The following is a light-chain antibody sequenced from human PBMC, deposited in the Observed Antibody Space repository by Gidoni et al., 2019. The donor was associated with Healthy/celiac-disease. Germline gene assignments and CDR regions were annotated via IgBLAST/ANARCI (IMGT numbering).Light chain of an antibody. CDR1: QSVSSY. CDR3: QQRVNWPPTWT. CDR2: DAS. J-gene: IGKJ1*01. Sequence: IVLTQSPATLSLSPGERATLSCRASQSVSSYLAWYQQKPGQAPRLLIYDASNRATGIPARFSGSGSGTDFTLTISSLEPEDFAVYYCQQRVNWPPTWTFGQGTKVEIK. V-gene: IGKV3-11*01.